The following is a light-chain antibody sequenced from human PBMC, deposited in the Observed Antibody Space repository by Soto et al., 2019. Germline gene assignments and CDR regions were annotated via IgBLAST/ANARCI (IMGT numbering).Light chain of an antibody. CDR1: QGISNS. CDR2: AAS. J-gene: IGKJ3*01. Sequence: DVHVTQSPSSLSASVGDRVTITCRASQGISNSLVWYQRKPGKAPKLMIYAASTLQSGVPSRFSGSGSGTDFSLTISSLQPEDVATYYCQKYNRGPFTFGPGTKVDIK. CDR3: QKYNRGPFT. V-gene: IGKV1-27*01.